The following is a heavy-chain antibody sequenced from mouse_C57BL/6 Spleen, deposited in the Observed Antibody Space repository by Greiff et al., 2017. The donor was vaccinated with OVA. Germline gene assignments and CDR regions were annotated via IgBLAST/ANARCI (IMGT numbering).Heavy chain of an antibody. CDR3: ARWSYDDAMDY. J-gene: IGHJ4*01. CDR2: IHPNSGST. V-gene: IGHV1-64*01. D-gene: IGHD2-12*01. Sequence: QVQLQQPGAELVKPGASVKLSCKASGYTFTSYWMHWVKQRPGQGLEWIGMIHPNSGSTNYNEKFKSKATLTVDKSSSTAYMQLSSLTSEDSAVYYCARWSYDDAMDYWGQGTSVTVSS. CDR1: GYTFTSYW.